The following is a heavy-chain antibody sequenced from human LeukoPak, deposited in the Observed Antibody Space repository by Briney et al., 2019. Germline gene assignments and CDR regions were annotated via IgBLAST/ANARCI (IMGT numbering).Heavy chain of an antibody. D-gene: IGHD2-21*02. J-gene: IGHJ4*02. CDR2: ISAYNGNT. CDR3: AGRLVCGGDCYFFDY. CDR1: GYTFTSYA. Sequence: AASVKVSCKASGYTFTSYAISWVRQAPGQGLEWMGWISAYNGNTNYAQKLQGRVTMTTDTSTSTAYMELRSLRSDDTAVYYCAGRLVCGGDCYFFDYWGQGTLVTVSS. V-gene: IGHV1-18*01.